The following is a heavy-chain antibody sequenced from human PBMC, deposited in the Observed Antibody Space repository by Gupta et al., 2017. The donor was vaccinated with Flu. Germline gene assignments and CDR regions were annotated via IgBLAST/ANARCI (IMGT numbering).Heavy chain of an antibody. CDR3: TRVIVATNEAYDM. D-gene: IGHD5-12*01. CDR2: ISWNSFSL. Sequence: EVQLVESGGGLVQPGRSLRLSCAASGFTFDDHAMHWVRQAPRKGLEWVAGISWNSFSLGNVYAVKGRFTISRDNAKNSLDLQMNSRRPEDTALYYCTRVIVATNEAYDMWGQGTMVPVSS. V-gene: IGHV3-9*01. J-gene: IGHJ3*02. CDR1: GFTFDDHA.